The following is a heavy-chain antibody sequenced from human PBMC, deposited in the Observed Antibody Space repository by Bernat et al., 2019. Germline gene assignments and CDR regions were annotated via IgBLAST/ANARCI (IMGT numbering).Heavy chain of an antibody. Sequence: EVQLVESGGGLVQPGRSLRLSCAASGFTFSNYEMNWVRQTPGKGLEWVAYISNGVSTMFYADSVKGRFTISRDNAKNSLYLQMNSLRSEDTAVYYCAREGVKRITADSFDIWGQGTIVTVSS. D-gene: IGHD6-13*01. CDR3: AREGVKRITADSFDI. V-gene: IGHV3-48*03. CDR2: ISNGVSTM. CDR1: GFTFSNYE. J-gene: IGHJ3*02.